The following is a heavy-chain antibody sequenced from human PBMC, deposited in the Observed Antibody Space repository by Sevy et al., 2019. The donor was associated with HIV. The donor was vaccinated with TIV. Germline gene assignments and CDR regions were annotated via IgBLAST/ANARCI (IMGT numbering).Heavy chain of an antibody. CDR1: GGSFSGYY. D-gene: IGHD2-21*02. Sequence: SETLSLTCAVYGGSFSGYYWSWIRQPPGKGLEWIGEINHSGSTNYNPSLKSRVTISVDTSKNQFSLKLSSVTAADTAVYYCARGGTSYFGGDCYSRDDAFDIWGQGTMVTVSS. V-gene: IGHV4-34*01. J-gene: IGHJ3*02. CDR3: ARGGTSYFGGDCYSRDDAFDI. CDR2: INHSGST.